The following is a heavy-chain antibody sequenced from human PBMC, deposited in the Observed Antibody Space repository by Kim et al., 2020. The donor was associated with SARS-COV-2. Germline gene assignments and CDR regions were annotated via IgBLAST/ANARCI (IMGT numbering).Heavy chain of an antibody. Sequence: YADSVKGRFVIARDNSKNTFFLQMNSLSVEDTAVYYCAKLRGSKWDRLFFDYWGQGTLVTVSS. D-gene: IGHD4-4*01. J-gene: IGHJ4*02. CDR3: AKLRGSKWDRLFFDY. V-gene: IGHV3-23*05.